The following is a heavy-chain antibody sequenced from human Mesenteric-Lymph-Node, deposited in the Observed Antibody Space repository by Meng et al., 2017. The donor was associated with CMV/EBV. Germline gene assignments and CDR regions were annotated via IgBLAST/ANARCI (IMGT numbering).Heavy chain of an antibody. Sequence: GESLKISCAASGFTFSTFAMSWVRQAPGKGLEWVAVIWYDGSNKYYADSVKGRFTISRDNSKNTLYLQMNSLRAEDTAVYYCASRRSVLLWFGSPGGMDVWGQGTTVTVSS. CDR1: GFTFSTFA. CDR3: ASRRSVLLWFGSPGGMDV. V-gene: IGHV3-33*08. D-gene: IGHD3-10*01. CDR2: IWYDGSNK. J-gene: IGHJ6*02.